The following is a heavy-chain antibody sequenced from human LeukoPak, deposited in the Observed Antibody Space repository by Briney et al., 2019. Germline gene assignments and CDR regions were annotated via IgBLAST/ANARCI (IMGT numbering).Heavy chain of an antibody. Sequence: GGSLRLSCAASGFTFSSYSMNWVRQAPGKGLEWVSYISSSSSTIYYADSVKGRFTISRDNAKNPLYLQMNSLRAEDTAVYYCARIPSELWLPPDYWGQGTLVTVSS. D-gene: IGHD5-18*01. CDR1: GFTFSSYS. J-gene: IGHJ4*02. CDR3: ARIPSELWLPPDY. V-gene: IGHV3-48*01. CDR2: ISSSSSTI.